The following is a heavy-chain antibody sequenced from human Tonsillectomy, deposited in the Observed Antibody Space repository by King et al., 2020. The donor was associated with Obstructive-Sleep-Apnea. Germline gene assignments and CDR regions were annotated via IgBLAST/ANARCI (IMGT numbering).Heavy chain of an antibody. CDR2: ISGSGGIT. Sequence: VQLVESGGGLVQPGGSLRLSCAASVFTFSSYAMSWVRQAPGKWREWGSAISGSGGITYYADSVNGRFSISRDNSKNTLYLQMNSLRAEDTAVYYCAKVGDSSGYYHPSPLLPDWYFDLWGRGTLVTVSS. D-gene: IGHD3-22*01. CDR1: VFTFSSYA. J-gene: IGHJ2*01. CDR3: AKVGDSSGYYHPSPLLPDWYFDL. V-gene: IGHV3-23*04.